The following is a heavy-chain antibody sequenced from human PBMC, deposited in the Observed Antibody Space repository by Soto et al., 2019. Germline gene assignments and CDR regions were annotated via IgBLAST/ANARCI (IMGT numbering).Heavy chain of an antibody. Sequence: SDTLSLTCTAFGGSISIYYWSWIRQPPGKGLEWIGYIYYSGSTNYNPSLKSRVTISVDTSKNQFSLKLSSVTAADTAVYYCARHKSMQWLDVYYFDYWGQGTLVTVSS. CDR1: GGSISIYY. CDR2: IYYSGST. CDR3: ARHKSMQWLDVYYFDY. J-gene: IGHJ4*02. D-gene: IGHD6-19*01. V-gene: IGHV4-59*08.